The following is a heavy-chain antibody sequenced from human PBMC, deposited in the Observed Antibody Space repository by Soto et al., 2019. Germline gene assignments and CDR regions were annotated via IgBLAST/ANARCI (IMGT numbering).Heavy chain of an antibody. CDR1: GGTFSSYA. CDR3: ARDLLIPAGRFYYYGMDV. D-gene: IGHD3-10*01. Sequence: SEEVSCKASGGTFSSYAISWVRQAPGQGLEWMGGIIPIFGTANYAQKFQGRVTITADESTSTAYMELSSLRSEDTAVYYCARDLLIPAGRFYYYGMDVWGQGTTVTVSS. J-gene: IGHJ6*02. V-gene: IGHV1-69*13. CDR2: IIPIFGTA.